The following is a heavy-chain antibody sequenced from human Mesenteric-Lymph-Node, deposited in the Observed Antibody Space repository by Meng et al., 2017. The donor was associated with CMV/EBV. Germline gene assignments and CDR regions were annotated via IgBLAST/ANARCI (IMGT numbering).Heavy chain of an antibody. D-gene: IGHD3-16*01. Sequence: SCNASGYTFTGCYMHWVRQAPGQGLEWMGWINPNSGGTNYAQKFQGWVTMTRDTSISTAYMELSRLRSDDTAVYYCARAFGYDYGDYWGQGTLVTVSS. J-gene: IGHJ4*02. V-gene: IGHV1-2*04. CDR1: GYTFTGCY. CDR2: INPNSGGT. CDR3: ARAFGYDYGDY.